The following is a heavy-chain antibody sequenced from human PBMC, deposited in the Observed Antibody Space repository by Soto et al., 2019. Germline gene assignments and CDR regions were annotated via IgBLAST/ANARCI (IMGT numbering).Heavy chain of an antibody. CDR1: GYTFTSYG. V-gene: IGHV1-18*01. CDR2: ISAYNGNT. CDR3: ARGRYGGNRWDAFDI. D-gene: IGHD4-17*01. Sequence: GASVKVSCKASGYTFTSYGISWVRQAPGQGLEWMGWISAYNGNTNYAQKLQGRVTMTTDTSTSTVYMELSSLRSEDTAVYYCARGRYGGNRWDAFDIWGQGTMVTVS. J-gene: IGHJ3*02.